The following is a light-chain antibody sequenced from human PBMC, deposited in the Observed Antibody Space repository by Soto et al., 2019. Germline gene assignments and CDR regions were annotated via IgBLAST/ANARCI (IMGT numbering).Light chain of an antibody. CDR2: DVS. V-gene: IGLV2-14*01. CDR3: SSYTSSSLVV. J-gene: IGLJ2*01. CDR1: SSDVGGYNY. Sequence: QSVLTQPASVSGSPGQSITISCTGTSSDVGGYNYVSWYQQHPGKAPKLMIYDVSNRPSGVYNRFSGSKSGNTASLTISGLQAEDEADYYCSSYTSSSLVVFGGGTKLTVL.